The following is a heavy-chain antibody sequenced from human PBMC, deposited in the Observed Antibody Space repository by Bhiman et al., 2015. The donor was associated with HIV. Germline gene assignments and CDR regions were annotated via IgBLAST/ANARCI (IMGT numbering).Heavy chain of an antibody. V-gene: IGHV3-30*14. D-gene: IGHD3-10*01. CDR1: GFTFSNYA. CDR3: ARALWFGELDY. Sequence: QVQLVESGGGVVQPGRSLRLSCAASGFTFSNYAMHWVRQAPGKGLEWVAVISYDGSNKYYADSVKGRFTISRDNSKNTLYLQMGSLRAEDMAVYYCARALWFGELDYWGQGTLVIVSS. CDR2: ISYDGSNK. J-gene: IGHJ4*02.